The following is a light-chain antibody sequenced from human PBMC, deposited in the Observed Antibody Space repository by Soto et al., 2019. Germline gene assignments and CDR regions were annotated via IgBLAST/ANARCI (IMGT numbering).Light chain of an antibody. CDR1: TSDVGVY. V-gene: IGLV2-14*01. J-gene: IGLJ1*01. CDR3: SSYTSSITYV. CDR2: DVS. Sequence: QSALTQPASVSGSPGQPITISCTGTTSDVGVYVSWYQQHPGKAPRLILYDVSNRPSGISNRFSGSKSGNTASLTISGLQTEDEADYYCSSYTSSITYVFGTGTKLTVL.